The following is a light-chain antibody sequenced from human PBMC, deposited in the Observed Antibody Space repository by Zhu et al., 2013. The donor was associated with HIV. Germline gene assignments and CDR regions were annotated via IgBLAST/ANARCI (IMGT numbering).Light chain of an antibody. Sequence: DILMTQFPATLSVSPGDRATVFCRASQSVRSNLAWYQQKPGQSPRLLIYDTYYRATDTPDRFGGSGSRTDFTLTISRLQPDDFAVYYCQQYGDSPITFGQGTRLQIK. V-gene: IGKV3D-15*01. CDR2: DTY. J-gene: IGKJ5*01. CDR1: QSVRSN. CDR3: QQYGDSPIT.